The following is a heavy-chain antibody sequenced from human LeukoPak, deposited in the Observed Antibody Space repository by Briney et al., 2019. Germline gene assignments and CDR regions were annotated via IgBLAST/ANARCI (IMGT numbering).Heavy chain of an antibody. CDR2: INPSGGST. D-gene: IGHD6-13*01. J-gene: IGHJ3*02. CDR1: GYTFTSYY. CDR3: ARGGGFGYSRGRGAFDI. V-gene: IGHV1-46*01. Sequence: ASVKVSCKASGYTFTSYYMHWVRQAPGQGLEWMGIINPSGGSTSYAQKFQGRVTMTRDTSTSTVYMELSSLGSEDTAVYYCARGGGFGYSRGRGAFDIWGQGTMVTVSS.